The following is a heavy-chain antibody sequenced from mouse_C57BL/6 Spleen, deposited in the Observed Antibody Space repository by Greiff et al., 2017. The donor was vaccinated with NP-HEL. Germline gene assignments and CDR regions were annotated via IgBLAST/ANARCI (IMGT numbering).Heavy chain of an antibody. V-gene: IGHV1-7*01. CDR1: GYTFTSYW. D-gene: IGHD4-1*01. CDR3: ARALTGGGVAMDY. CDR2: INPSSGYT. Sequence: VQGVESGAELAKPGASVKLSCKASGYTFTSYWMHWVKQRPGQGLEWIGYINPSSGYTKYNQKFKDKATLTADKSSSTAYMQLSSLTYEDSAVYYCARALTGGGVAMDYWGQGTSVTVSS. J-gene: IGHJ4*01.